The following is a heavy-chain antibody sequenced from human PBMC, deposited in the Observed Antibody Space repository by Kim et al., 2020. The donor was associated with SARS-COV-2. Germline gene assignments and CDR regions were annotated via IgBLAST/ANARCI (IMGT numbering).Heavy chain of an antibody. Sequence: SETLSLTCTVSGGSISSGGYYWSWIRQHPGKGLEWIGYIYYSGSTYYNPSLKSRVTISVDTSKNQFSLKLSSVTAADTAVYYCARYPTIFGVVSPRGMDVWGQGTTVTVSS. D-gene: IGHD3-3*01. V-gene: IGHV4-31*03. CDR2: IYYSGST. CDR1: GGSISSGGYY. J-gene: IGHJ6*02. CDR3: ARYPTIFGVVSPRGMDV.